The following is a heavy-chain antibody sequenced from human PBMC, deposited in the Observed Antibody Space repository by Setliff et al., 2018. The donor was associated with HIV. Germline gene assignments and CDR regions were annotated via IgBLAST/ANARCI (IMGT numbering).Heavy chain of an antibody. J-gene: IGHJ5*02. CDR1: GGSFSGYY. Sequence: PSETLSLTCAVYGGSFSGYYWSCIRQPPGRGLEWVGEINHSGSTNYNPSLESRVTISIDTSKNQFSLNLTSVTVADTAVYYCARVTTGTIAHWGQGTLVTVSS. CDR3: ARVTTGTIAH. CDR2: INHSGST. V-gene: IGHV4-34*01. D-gene: IGHD1-1*01.